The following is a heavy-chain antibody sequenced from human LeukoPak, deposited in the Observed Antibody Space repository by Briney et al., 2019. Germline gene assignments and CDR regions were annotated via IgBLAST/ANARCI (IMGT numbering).Heavy chain of an antibody. Sequence: GESLKISCEGSGFSFTNYWIGWVRQMPGKGLEWMGIIYPGDSDTRYSPSFQGRVTISADKSISTAYLQWSSLKASDTAMYYCARQLGGYSSSWYAGLDYWGQGTLVTVSS. V-gene: IGHV5-51*01. D-gene: IGHD6-13*01. CDR3: ARQLGGYSSSWYAGLDY. CDR1: GFSFTNYW. J-gene: IGHJ4*02. CDR2: IYPGDSDT.